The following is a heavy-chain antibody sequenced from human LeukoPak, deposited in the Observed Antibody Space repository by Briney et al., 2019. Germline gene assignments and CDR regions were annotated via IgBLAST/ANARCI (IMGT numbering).Heavy chain of an antibody. CDR1: GGSISSSSYY. CDR3: AVSLQYFDYLENY. V-gene: IGHV4-39*07. CDR2: IYYSGST. J-gene: IGHJ4*02. Sequence: SETLSLTCTVSGGSISSSSYYWGWIRQPPGKGLEWIGSIYYSGSTYYNPSLKSRLTISVDMSKNQFSLKLSSVTAADTAVYYCAVSLQYFDYLENYWGQGTLVTVSS. D-gene: IGHD3-9*01.